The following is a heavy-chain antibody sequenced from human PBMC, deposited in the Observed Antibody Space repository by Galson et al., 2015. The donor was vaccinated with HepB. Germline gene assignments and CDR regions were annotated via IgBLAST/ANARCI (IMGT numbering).Heavy chain of an antibody. CDR3: ARDQASSDPSLGGTAASPQQLVPKLYYYYYGMDV. CDR2: INPNSGGT. CDR1: GYTFTGYY. Sequence: SVKVSCKASGYTFTGYYMHWVRQAPGQGLEWMGWINPNSGGTNYAQKFQGWVTMTRDTSISTAYMELSRLRSDDTAVYYCARDQASSDPSLGGTAASPQQLVPKLYYYYYGMDVWGQGTTVTVSS. D-gene: IGHD6-13*01. V-gene: IGHV1-2*04. J-gene: IGHJ6*02.